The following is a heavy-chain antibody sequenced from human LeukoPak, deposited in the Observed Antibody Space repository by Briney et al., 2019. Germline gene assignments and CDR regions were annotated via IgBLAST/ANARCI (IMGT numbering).Heavy chain of an antibody. Sequence: GGSLRLSCATSGFNFTNYDMDWVRQAPGKGLEWVAVLWDDGTNKYYAESVKGRFTVSRDNFKKMLYLQMNSLRADDTAVYYCAKSDWFDPWGQGTLVTVSS. V-gene: IGHV3-33*03. CDR1: GFNFTNYD. CDR3: AKSDWFDP. CDR2: LWDDGTNK. J-gene: IGHJ5*02.